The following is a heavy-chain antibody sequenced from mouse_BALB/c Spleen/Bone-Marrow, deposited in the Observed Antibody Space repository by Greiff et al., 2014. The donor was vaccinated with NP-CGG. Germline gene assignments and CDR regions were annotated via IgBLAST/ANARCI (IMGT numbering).Heavy chain of an antibody. J-gene: IGHJ4*01. Sequence: VKLVESGPGLVAPSQSLSISCTVSGFSLTSYGVHWVRQPPGQGLEWLGAIWAGGSTNYNSALMSRLTISKDNSKSQVFLKMNSLQTDGTAMYYCAREGRGYYGSSGAAMDYWGQGTKVTVSS. V-gene: IGHV2-9*02. CDR2: IWAGGST. CDR3: AREGRGYYGSSGAAMDY. D-gene: IGHD1-1*01. CDR1: GFSLTSYG.